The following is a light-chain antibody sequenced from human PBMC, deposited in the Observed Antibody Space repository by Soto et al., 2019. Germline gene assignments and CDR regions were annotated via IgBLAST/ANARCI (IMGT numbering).Light chain of an antibody. Sequence: DIQMTQSPSSLSASVGGRVTIICRASQDIGKNLAWYQQKPGQVPKLLIHLTSTLQSGVPSRFSGSGSGTDFTLTISSLQPEDVASYYCQKYNSVPATFGQGTKVEI. J-gene: IGKJ1*01. CDR3: QKYNSVPAT. CDR1: QDIGKN. V-gene: IGKV1-27*01. CDR2: LTS.